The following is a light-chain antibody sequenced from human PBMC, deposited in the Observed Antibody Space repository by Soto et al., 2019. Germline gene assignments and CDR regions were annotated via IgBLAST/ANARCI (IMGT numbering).Light chain of an antibody. Sequence: DIQMTQSPSTLSASVGNRVTITYRASQTISSRLAWYQQQQGKAPNLLIYKASHLENGVPSRFRGSGSGTEFTLTISRLQPGDFETYYCQHYNTSPWTFGQGTKVDIK. J-gene: IGKJ1*01. CDR3: QHYNTSPWT. CDR2: KAS. CDR1: QTISSR. V-gene: IGKV1-5*03.